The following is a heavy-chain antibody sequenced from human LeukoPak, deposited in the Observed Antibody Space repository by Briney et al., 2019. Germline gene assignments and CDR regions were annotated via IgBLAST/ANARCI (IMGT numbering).Heavy chain of an antibody. V-gene: IGHV3-30*18. D-gene: IGHD3-10*01. CDR1: GFTFSSYG. Sequence: GRSLRLSCAASGFTFSSYGMHWVRQAPGKGLEWVAVISYDGSNKYYADSVKGRFTISRDNSKNTLYLQMNSLRAEDTAVYYCAKPGGPFRLSYFDYWGQGTLVTVSS. J-gene: IGHJ4*02. CDR3: AKPGGPFRLSYFDY. CDR2: ISYDGSNK.